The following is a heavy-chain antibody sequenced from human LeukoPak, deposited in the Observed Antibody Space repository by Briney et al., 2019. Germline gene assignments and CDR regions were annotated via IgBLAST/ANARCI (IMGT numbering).Heavy chain of an antibody. J-gene: IGHJ6*02. CDR3: ARRYSYGYYYYYGMDV. CDR1: GFTFSSYA. D-gene: IGHD5-18*01. Sequence: GGSLRLSCAASGFTFSSYAMHWVRQAPGKGLEWVAVISYDGSNKYYADSVKGRFTTSRDNSKNTLYLQMNSLRAEDTAVYYCARRYSYGYYYYYGMDVWGQGTTVTVSS. CDR2: ISYDGSNK. V-gene: IGHV3-30-3*01.